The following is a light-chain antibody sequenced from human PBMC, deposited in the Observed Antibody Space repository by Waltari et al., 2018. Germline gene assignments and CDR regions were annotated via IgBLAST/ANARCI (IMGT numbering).Light chain of an antibody. V-gene: IGKV3-20*01. CDR1: QRVSRA. Sequence: EVVLTQSPGPLSLSPGERATLSCRASQRVSRALVWDKQKPGQAPRLLIYGVSNRAPGIPDRCSGSGSGTDFSLTISRLEPEDFAVYYCQNYERLPATFGQGTRVEIK. J-gene: IGKJ1*01. CDR3: QNYERLPAT. CDR2: GVS.